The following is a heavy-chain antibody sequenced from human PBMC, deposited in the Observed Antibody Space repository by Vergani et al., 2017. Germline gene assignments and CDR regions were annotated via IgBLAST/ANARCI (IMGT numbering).Heavy chain of an antibody. V-gene: IGHV3-23*01. CDR3: ARDPRRLLWGGNL. CDR2: ISGSGGST. D-gene: IGHD2-15*01. Sequence: EVQLLESGGGLVQPGGSLRLSCAASGFPFSSSAMSWVRQAPGKGLEWVSAISGSGGSTYYADSVKGRLTISRDNSKNTLYLQMNSLRAEETAVYYCARDPRRLLWGGNLWGQGTLVTVSS. J-gene: IGHJ5*02. CDR1: GFPFSSSA.